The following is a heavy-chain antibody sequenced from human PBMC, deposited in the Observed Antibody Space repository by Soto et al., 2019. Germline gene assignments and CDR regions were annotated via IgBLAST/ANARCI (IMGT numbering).Heavy chain of an antibody. CDR1: GFTFIDSP. V-gene: IGHV3-73*01. J-gene: IGHJ4*02. D-gene: IGHD3-22*01. CDR3: ANGAYYYDSSGQMGSFDY. Sequence: GGSLRLSCAASGFTFIDSPMHWVRQASGKGLEWVGRIRNKTNNYATAYAASVKGRFTISRDDSKNTAYLQLNSLKTEDTAVYYCANGAYYYDSSGQMGSFDYWGQGTLVTVSS. CDR2: IRNKTNNYAT.